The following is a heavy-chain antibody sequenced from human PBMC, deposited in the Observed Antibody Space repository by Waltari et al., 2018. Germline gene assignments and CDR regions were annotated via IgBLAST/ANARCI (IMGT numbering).Heavy chain of an antibody. J-gene: IGHJ4*02. V-gene: IGHV4-38-2*02. CDR3: AGDYGNQINYFDF. CDR1: GYSISSGYY. D-gene: IGHD4-4*01. CDR2: IYHSGTT. Sequence: QVQLQESGPGLVKPSETLSLTCPVPGYSISSGYYWGLIRQPPGTGLEWIGRIYHSGTTYYNPSLKSRVTISIDASKNQFSLKLSSVTAADTAMYYCAGDYGNQINYFDFWGQGTLVTVSS.